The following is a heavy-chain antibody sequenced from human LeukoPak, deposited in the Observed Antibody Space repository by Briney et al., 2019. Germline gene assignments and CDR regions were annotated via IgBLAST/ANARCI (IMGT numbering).Heavy chain of an antibody. Sequence: GGSLRLSCATSGFTLSSYAMHWVRQAPGKGLEWVALISYDGINQYYADSVKGRFIISRDNSKNTLYLQLNSLRLEDTAVYYCTLTTFGVVYYFDYWGQGTLVTVSS. D-gene: IGHD3-16*01. J-gene: IGHJ4*02. CDR2: ISYDGINQ. CDR3: TLTTFGVVYYFDY. CDR1: GFTLSSYA. V-gene: IGHV3-30*04.